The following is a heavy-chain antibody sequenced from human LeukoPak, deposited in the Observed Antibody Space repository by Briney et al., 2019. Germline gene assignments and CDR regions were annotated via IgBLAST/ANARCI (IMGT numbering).Heavy chain of an antibody. Sequence: SVKVSCKASGGTFSSYAISWVRQAPGQGLEWMGRIIPILGIANYAQKFQGRVTITADKSTSTAYMELSSLRSEDTAVYYCAKGYSYGDAFDIWGQGTMVTVSS. V-gene: IGHV1-69*04. CDR2: IIPILGIA. D-gene: IGHD5-18*01. CDR3: AKGYSYGDAFDI. J-gene: IGHJ3*02. CDR1: GGTFSSYA.